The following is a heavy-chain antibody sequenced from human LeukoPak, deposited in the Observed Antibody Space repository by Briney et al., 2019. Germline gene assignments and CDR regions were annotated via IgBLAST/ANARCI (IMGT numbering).Heavy chain of an antibody. CDR3: PKGGRPFTPFYN. V-gene: IGHV3-23*01. J-gene: IGHJ4*02. Sequence: GGSLRLSCAVSGFTFSTSPMGWVRQAPGKGLEWVSSIHAGGSDPFCADSVQGRCTISRDNSKNTLSLQLNNLRAEDTAIYFFPKGGRPFTPFYNWGQGTLVTVS. D-gene: IGHD6-6*01. CDR2: IHAGGSDP. CDR1: GFTFSTSP.